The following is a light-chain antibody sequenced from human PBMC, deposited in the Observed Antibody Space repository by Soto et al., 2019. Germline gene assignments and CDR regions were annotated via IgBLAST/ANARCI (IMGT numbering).Light chain of an antibody. J-gene: IGKJ2*01. CDR3: QQYDSYSPYT. Sequence: DIQMTQFPPTLSASIGDRVTITCRASQTISSSLDWYQQKPGKAPKLLIYKASTLETGVPSRFSGSGSGTEFTLTISSLQPDDFATYHCQQYDSYSPYTFGQGTRLEI. CDR2: KAS. V-gene: IGKV1-5*03. CDR1: QTISSS.